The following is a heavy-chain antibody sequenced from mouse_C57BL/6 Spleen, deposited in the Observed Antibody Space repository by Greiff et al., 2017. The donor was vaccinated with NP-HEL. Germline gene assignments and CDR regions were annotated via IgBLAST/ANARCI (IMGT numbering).Heavy chain of an antibody. Sequence: QVQLQQPGAELVRPGSSVKLSCKASGYTFTSYWMHWVKQRPIQGLEWIGNIDPSDSETHYNQKFKDKATLTVDKSSSTAYMQLSSLTSEDSAVYYCARLGYDGYPWFACWGQGTLVTVSA. V-gene: IGHV1-52*01. CDR3: ARLGYDGYPWFAC. CDR2: IDPSDSET. J-gene: IGHJ3*01. D-gene: IGHD2-3*01. CDR1: GYTFTSYW.